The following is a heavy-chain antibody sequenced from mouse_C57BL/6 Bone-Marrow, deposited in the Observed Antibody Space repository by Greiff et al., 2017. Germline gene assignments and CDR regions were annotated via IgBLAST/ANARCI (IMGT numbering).Heavy chain of an antibody. D-gene: IGHD1-1*01. CDR1: GYTFTSYW. Sequence: VQLQQSGTVLARPGASVKMSCKTSGYTFTSYWMHWVKQRPGQGLEWIGAIYPGNSDTSYNQKFKGKAKLTAVTSASTAYMELSSLTNEDSEVYYCTIYYGSSAWFAYWGQGTLVTVSA. J-gene: IGHJ3*01. CDR2: IYPGNSDT. V-gene: IGHV1-5*01. CDR3: TIYYGSSAWFAY.